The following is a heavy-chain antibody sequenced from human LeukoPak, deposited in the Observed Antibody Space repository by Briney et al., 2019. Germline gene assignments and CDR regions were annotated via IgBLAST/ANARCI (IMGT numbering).Heavy chain of an antibody. CDR2: ISSSSSTI. D-gene: IGHD6-19*01. CDR3: ARDLWVAVAGAFDY. J-gene: IGHJ4*02. CDR1: GFSFSSYN. V-gene: IGHV3-48*02. Sequence: TGGSLRHSCAASGFSFSSYNMNWVRQAPGKGLEWVSYISSSSSTIYYADSVKGRFTISRDNARNSLFLQMNSLRDEDTAVYYCARDLWVAVAGAFDYWGQGTLVTVSS.